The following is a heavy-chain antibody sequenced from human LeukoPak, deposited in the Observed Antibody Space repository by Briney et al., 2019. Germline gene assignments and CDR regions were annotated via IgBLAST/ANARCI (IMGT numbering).Heavy chain of an antibody. CDR2: VSGGGGST. CDR1: GFTISSYA. Sequence: GGSLRLSCAASGFTISSYAMSWVRQAPGKGLEWVSAVSGGGGSTDYADSVKGRFTISRDNSKNTVYLQMTSLRAEDTAVYYCAKASLNEYGPNYYYGMDVWGQGTTVTVSS. V-gene: IGHV3-23*01. D-gene: IGHD1-1*01. J-gene: IGHJ6*02. CDR3: AKASLNEYGPNYYYGMDV.